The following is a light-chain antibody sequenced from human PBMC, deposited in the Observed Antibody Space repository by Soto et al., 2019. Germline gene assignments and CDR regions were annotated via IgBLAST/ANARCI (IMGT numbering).Light chain of an antibody. CDR1: QSVSSY. V-gene: IGKV3-15*01. CDR2: GAS. J-gene: IGKJ5*01. Sequence: DIVMTQSPATLSVSPGERATLSCRASQSVSSYFAWYQQKPGQAPSLLIYGASTRATGIPARFSGSGSGTEFSLTISSRQSEDFAVYYWQQYSDWPLLTFGQGTRLEIK. CDR3: QQYSDWPLLT.